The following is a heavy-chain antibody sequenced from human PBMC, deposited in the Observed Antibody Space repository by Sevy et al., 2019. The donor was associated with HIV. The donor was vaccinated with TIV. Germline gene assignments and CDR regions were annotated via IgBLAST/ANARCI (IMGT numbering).Heavy chain of an antibody. J-gene: IGHJ6*02. D-gene: IGHD4-17*01. Sequence: GGSLRLSCAASGFTFSGSAMHWDRQASGKGLEWVGRIRSKANSYATAYAASVKGRFTISRDDSKNTAYLQMNSLKTEDTAVYYCTRHGFGFYGDYDPSGYYGMDVWGQGTTVTVSS. CDR2: IRSKANSYAT. CDR1: GFTFSGSA. CDR3: TRHGFGFYGDYDPSGYYGMDV. V-gene: IGHV3-73*01.